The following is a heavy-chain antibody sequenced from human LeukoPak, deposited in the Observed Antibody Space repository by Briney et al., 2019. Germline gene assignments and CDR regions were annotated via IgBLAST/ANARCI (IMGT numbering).Heavy chain of an antibody. CDR2: ISSSGSTI. CDR3: ASGRLFLGY. J-gene: IGHJ4*02. V-gene: IGHV3-11*01. CDR1: GFTFSDYY. Sequence: GRPQSLSCAASGFTFSDYYMSWIRQAPGKGLGWVSYISSSGSTIYYADSVKGRFTISKDNAKNPLYLQMSGLRAEDTAVYYCASGRLFLGYWGQGTLVTVSS. D-gene: IGHD2-21*02.